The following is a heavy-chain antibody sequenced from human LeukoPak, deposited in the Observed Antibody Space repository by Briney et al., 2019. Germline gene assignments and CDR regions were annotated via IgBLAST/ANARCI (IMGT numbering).Heavy chain of an antibody. V-gene: IGHV3-53*01. CDR3: ARLYYYHTSGSADY. D-gene: IGHD3-22*01. J-gene: IGHJ4*02. CDR1: GFTVSSND. CDR2: IYSGGNT. Sequence: HPGGSLRLSCAASGFTVSSNDMSWVRQAPGKGLEWVSVIYSGGNTYYADSVKGRFTISRDNSKNTLYLQMNCLRAEDTALYYCARLYYYHTSGSADYWGQGTLVTVSS.